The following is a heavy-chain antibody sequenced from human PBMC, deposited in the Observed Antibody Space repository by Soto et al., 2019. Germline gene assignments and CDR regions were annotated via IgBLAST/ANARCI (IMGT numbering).Heavy chain of an antibody. CDR3: TMGLLWFGAY. CDR1: GFTFSGSA. D-gene: IGHD3-10*01. Sequence: EVQLVESGGGLVQPGGSLKLSCAASGFTFSGSAMHWVRQASGKGLEWVGRIRSKANSYATAYAASVKGRFTISRDDSKNTAYLQMNSLETEDTAVYYCTMGLLWFGAYWGQGTLVTVSS. CDR2: IRSKANSYAT. V-gene: IGHV3-73*02. J-gene: IGHJ4*02.